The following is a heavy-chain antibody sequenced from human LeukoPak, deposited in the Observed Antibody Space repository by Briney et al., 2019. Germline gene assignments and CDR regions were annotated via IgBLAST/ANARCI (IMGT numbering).Heavy chain of an antibody. CDR3: ARLTYCGGDCPYWYFDL. V-gene: IGHV4-34*01. J-gene: IGHJ2*01. CDR2: INHSGGSS. D-gene: IGHD2-21*02. CDR1: GGPFRGHH. Sequence: SETLSLTCAVYGGPFRGHHWSWIRQPPGKGLEWIGEINHSGGSSNYNPPLKSRVTISVDTSKSQFSRRLKSVTAADTAVYFCARLTYCGGDCPYWYFDLWGRGTLVTVSS.